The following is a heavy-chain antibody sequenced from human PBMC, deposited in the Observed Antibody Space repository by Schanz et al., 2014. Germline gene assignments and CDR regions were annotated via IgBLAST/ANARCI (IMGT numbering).Heavy chain of an antibody. CDR3: AREGEAAACCDY. D-gene: IGHD6-13*01. V-gene: IGHV1-46*03. J-gene: IGHJ4*02. CDR1: GYTFTSYY. CDR2: INPSGGST. Sequence: QVQLVQSGAEVKKPGASVKVSCKASGYTFTSYYMHWVRQAPGQGLEGMGIINPSGGSTSYAQKCQVSITMARDTTTSSVYMELSRLRAEDTAVYDCAREGEAAACCDYWGQGTLVTVSS.